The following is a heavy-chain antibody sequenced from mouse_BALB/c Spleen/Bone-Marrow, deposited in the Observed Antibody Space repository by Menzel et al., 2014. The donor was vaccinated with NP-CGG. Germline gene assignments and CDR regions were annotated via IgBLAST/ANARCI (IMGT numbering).Heavy chain of an antibody. V-gene: IGHV1S130*01. D-gene: IGHD2-14*01. J-gene: IGHJ2*01. CDR1: GYTFTNSW. CDR3: ARHHRYAYYFDY. CDR2: IHPNSGNT. Sequence: QVQLQQPGSVLVRPGASVKLSRKASGYTFTNSWLHWANQRPGQGLEWIGEIHPNSGNTNYNEKFKDKATLTVDTSSSSADVDRSSLTSSDSSVYYCARHHRYAYYFDYWGQGTTLTVSS.